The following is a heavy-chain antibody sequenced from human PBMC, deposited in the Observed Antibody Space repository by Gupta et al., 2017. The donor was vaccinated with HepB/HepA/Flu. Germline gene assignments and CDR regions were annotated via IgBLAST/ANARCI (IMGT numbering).Heavy chain of an antibody. Sequence: EVQLVESGGGLVQPGGSLRLSCAASGFTVSSNYMSWVRQAPGKGLEWVSVIYSGGSTYYADSVKGRFTISRDNSKNTLYLQMNSLRAEDTAVYYCARDFYSGYDRPYAFDIWGQGTMVTVSS. CDR2: IYSGGST. J-gene: IGHJ3*02. V-gene: IGHV3-66*01. D-gene: IGHD5-12*01. CDR1: GFTVSSNY. CDR3: ARDFYSGYDRPYAFDI.